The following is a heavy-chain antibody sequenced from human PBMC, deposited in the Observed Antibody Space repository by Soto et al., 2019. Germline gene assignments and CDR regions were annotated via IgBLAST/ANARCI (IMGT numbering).Heavy chain of an antibody. V-gene: IGHV3-7*01. CDR2: IKQDGSEK. J-gene: IGHJ5*02. CDR3: ERNIWLVVQADQLNWFDP. Sequence: PGGSLRLSCAASGFTFSSYWMSWVRQAPGKGLEWVANIKQDGSEKYYVDSVKGRFTISRDNAKNSLYLQMNSLRAEDTAVYYCERNIWLVVQADQLNWFDPLGKGTLVTVSS. D-gene: IGHD2-2*01. CDR1: GFTFSSYW.